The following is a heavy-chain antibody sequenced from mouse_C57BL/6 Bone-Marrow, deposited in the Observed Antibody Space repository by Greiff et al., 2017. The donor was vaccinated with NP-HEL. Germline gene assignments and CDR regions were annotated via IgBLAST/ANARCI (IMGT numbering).Heavy chain of an antibody. J-gene: IGHJ2*01. V-gene: IGHV1-81*01. CDR1: GYTFTSYG. CDR3: ARPLFDY. CDR2: IYPRSGNT. Sequence: VQRVESGAELARPGASVKLSCKASGYTFTSYGISWVKQRTGQGLEWIGEIYPRSGNTYYNEKFKGKATLTADKSSSTAYMELRSLTSEDSAVYFCARPLFDYWGQGTTLTVSS.